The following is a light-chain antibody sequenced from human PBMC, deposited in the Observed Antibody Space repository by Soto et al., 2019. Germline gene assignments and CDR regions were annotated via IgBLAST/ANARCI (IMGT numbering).Light chain of an antibody. CDR2: KAS. J-gene: IGKJ1*01. V-gene: IGKV1-5*03. CDR1: QTISSW. CDR3: QHYNSYSEA. Sequence: DIQITQSPSTLSGSVGDRVTITCRASQTISSWLAWYQQKPGKAPKLLIYKASTLKSGVPSRFSGSGSGTEFTLTISSXQPDDFATYNCQHYNSYSEALGQGTKVDTK.